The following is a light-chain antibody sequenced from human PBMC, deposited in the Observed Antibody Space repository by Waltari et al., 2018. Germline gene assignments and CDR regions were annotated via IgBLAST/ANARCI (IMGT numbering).Light chain of an antibody. CDR1: QTVGTS. J-gene: IGKJ1*01. CDR3: QQYNNWPPLT. V-gene: IGKV3-15*01. Sequence: DIVLTQSPATLSLSPGERATLSCRASQTVGTSLAWYHQMPGQPPRLLIFGASTRATGITARFSGTGSGTDFSLTITSLQSEDFGLYFCQQYNNWPPLTFGQGTNVESK. CDR2: GAS.